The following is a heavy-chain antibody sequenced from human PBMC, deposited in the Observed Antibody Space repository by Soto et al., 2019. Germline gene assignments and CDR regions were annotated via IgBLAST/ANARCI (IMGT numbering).Heavy chain of an antibody. CDR2: INHSGRT. D-gene: IGHD2-15*01. CDR1: GGSLSGFY. V-gene: IGHV4-34*01. J-gene: IGHJ4*02. Sequence: PWETLSLTFSVYGGSLSGFYRSCIRQSPGKGLEWIGEINHSGRTNYKPSLKSRVTISVDMSKNQLSLKLSSVTAAHTALYYCATTLVPLISALTFCSAASCYSGTHFDNWGQGTLVNVSS. CDR3: ATTLVPLISALTFCSAASCYSGTHFDN.